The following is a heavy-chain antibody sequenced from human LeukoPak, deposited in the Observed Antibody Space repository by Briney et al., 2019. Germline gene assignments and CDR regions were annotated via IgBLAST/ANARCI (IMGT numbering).Heavy chain of an antibody. CDR1: GYTFTGYY. J-gene: IGHJ4*02. V-gene: IGHV1-2*02. CDR3: ARGDSRGVIYYFDY. Sequence: GASVKVSCKASGYTFTGYYMHWVRQAPGQGLEWMGWINPNSGGTNYAQKFQGRVTMTRDTSISTAYMELSRLRSDDTAVYYCARGDSRGVIYYFDYWGQGTLVTVSS. D-gene: IGHD3-22*01. CDR2: INPNSGGT.